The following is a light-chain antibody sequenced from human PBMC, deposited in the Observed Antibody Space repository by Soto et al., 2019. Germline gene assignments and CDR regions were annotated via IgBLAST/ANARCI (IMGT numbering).Light chain of an antibody. CDR3: ATWDDSLDGGV. CDR1: SSNIGSNK. V-gene: IGLV1-44*01. J-gene: IGLJ7*01. CDR2: SNN. Sequence: QSVLTQPPSASGTPGQRVTISCSGSSSNIGSNKVTWYQQLPGTAPKLLIHSNNQRPAGVPDRFSGSESGTSASLAISGLQPDDEANYYCATWDDSLDGGVFGGGTQLTVL.